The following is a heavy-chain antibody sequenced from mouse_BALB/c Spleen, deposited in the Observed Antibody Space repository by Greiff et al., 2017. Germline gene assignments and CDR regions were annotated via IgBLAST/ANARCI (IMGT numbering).Heavy chain of an antibody. Sequence: EVQLQESGPELVKPGASVKMSCKASGYTFTSYVMHWVKQKPGQGLEWIGYINPYNDGTKYNEKFKGKATLTSDKSSSTAYMELRSLASEDSAVYYCACGARNRYEGGFAYWGQGTLVTFSA. V-gene: IGHV1-14*01. CDR2: INPYNDGT. CDR3: ACGARNRYEGGFAY. J-gene: IGHJ3*01. CDR1: GYTFTSYV. D-gene: IGHD2-14*01.